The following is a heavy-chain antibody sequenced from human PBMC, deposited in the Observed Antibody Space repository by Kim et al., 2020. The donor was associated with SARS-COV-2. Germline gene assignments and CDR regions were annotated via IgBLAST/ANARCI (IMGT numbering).Heavy chain of an antibody. CDR2: INTNTGNP. CDR3: ARDPDDFWSGAHDAFDI. V-gene: IGHV7-4-1*02. CDR1: GYTFTSYA. Sequence: ASVKVSCKASGYTFTSYAMNWVRQAPGQGLEWMGWINTNTGNPTYAQGFTGRFVFSLDTSVSTAYLQISSLKAEDTAVYYCARDPDDFWSGAHDAFDIWGQGTMVTVSS. D-gene: IGHD3-3*01. J-gene: IGHJ3*02.